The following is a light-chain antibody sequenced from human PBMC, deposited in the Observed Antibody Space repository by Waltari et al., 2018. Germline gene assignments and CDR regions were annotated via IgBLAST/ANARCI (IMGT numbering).Light chain of an antibody. Sequence: DIVMTQSPDSLTVSLGERATINCRSSQRLFYSPNKRNYVAWYQQKAGQSPKLLIYWASTRGSGVTDRFSGSGSGTDFSLTISNLQAEDVAVYSCQQYYDSPLTFGGGTKVEIK. CDR1: QRLFYSPNKRNY. J-gene: IGKJ4*01. V-gene: IGKV4-1*01. CDR2: WAS. CDR3: QQYYDSPLT.